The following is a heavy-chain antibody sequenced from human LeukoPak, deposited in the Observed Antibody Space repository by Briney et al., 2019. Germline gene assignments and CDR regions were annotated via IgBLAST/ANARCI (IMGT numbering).Heavy chain of an antibody. CDR2: AYDGSNK. CDR3: AKDHDYYGLESY. V-gene: IGHV3-30*02. Sequence: GGSLRLSCAASGFTFISYGMHWVRQAPGKGLEWVAFAYDGSNKYYADSVKGRFTISRDNSKNTLSLQVNSLRAEDTAVYYCAKDHDYYGLESYWGQGTLVTVSS. CDR1: GFTFISYG. J-gene: IGHJ4*02. D-gene: IGHD3-10*01.